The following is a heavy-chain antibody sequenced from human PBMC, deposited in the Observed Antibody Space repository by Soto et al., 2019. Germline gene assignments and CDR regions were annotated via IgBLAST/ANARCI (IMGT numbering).Heavy chain of an antibody. D-gene: IGHD3-22*01. V-gene: IGHV3-23*01. J-gene: IGHJ6*02. CDR3: VKGKVAYDNSGLQYFCHFPMNF. CDR2: ISGGGGTT. CDR1: EFTFSSYA. Sequence: EVQLLEAGGDLVQPGGSLRLSCAASEFTFSSYAMNWVRQAPGKGLEWVSVISGGGGTTYYADSVKGRFRISRDNSKNTLYLQMNCRRVEDTAVYYCVKGKVAYDNSGLQYFCHFPMNFWGQGPMVTVPS.